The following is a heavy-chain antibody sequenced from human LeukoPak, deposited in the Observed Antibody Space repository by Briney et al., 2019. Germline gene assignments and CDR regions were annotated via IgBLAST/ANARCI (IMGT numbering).Heavy chain of an antibody. Sequence: GGSLRLSCAASGFSFSVYEMHWVRQAPGKGLEWISDISSSGTTTYYADSVKGRFTISRDNAKSSLYLQMNSLRPEDTALYYCAKGTGRYWTFFDSWGQGTRVIVSS. CDR1: GFSFSVYE. J-gene: IGHJ4*02. V-gene: IGHV3-48*03. CDR3: AKGTGRYWTFFDS. CDR2: ISSSGTTT. D-gene: IGHD1-26*01.